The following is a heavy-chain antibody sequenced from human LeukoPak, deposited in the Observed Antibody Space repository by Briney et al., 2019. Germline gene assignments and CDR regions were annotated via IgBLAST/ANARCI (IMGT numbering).Heavy chain of an antibody. J-gene: IGHJ4*02. CDR2: ISYDGSNK. D-gene: IGHD3-22*01. V-gene: IGHV3-30*18. CDR3: AKPPWDYYDSSGYYFDY. Sequence: PGRSLRLSCAASGFTFSSYGMHWVRQAPGKGLEWVAVISYDGSNKYYADSVKGRFTISRDNSKNTLYLQMNSLRAEDTAVYYCAKPPWDYYDSSGYYFDYWGREPWSPSPQ. CDR1: GFTFSSYG.